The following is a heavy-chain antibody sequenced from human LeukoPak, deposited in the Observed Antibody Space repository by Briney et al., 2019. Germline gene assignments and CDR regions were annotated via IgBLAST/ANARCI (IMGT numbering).Heavy chain of an antibody. V-gene: IGHV4-59*01. CDR3: ARDNKRIGMRRGVMNPYLYYGMDV. J-gene: IGHJ6*02. CDR1: GDSISGYY. Sequence: PSETLSLTCTVSGDSISGYYWSWIRRPPGKGLEWIGCISDSGSANYNPSLNSRATISVDTSKSQVSLKVSSVTAADTAVYYCARDNKRIGMRRGVMNPYLYYGMDVWGQGTTGTVS. CDR2: ISDSGSA. D-gene: IGHD3-10*01.